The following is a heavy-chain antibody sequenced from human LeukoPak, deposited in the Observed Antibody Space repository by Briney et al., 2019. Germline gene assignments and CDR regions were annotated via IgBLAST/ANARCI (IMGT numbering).Heavy chain of an antibody. CDR1: GYTLTELS. CDR3: ATAFYGSGRNYYFDY. V-gene: IGHV1-24*01. CDR2: FDPEDGET. Sequence: GASVKVSCKVSGYTLTELSMHWVRQAPGKGLEWMGGFDPEDGETIYAQKFQGRVTMTEDTSTDTAYMELSSLRSEDTAVYYCATAFYGSGRNYYFDYWGQGTLVTVSS. D-gene: IGHD3-10*01. J-gene: IGHJ4*02.